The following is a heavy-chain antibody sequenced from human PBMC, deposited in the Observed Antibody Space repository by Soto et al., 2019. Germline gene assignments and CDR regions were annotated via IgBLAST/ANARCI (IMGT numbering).Heavy chain of an antibody. CDR1: GGSFSGYY. CDR2: INHSGST. V-gene: IGHV4-34*01. Sequence: QVQLQQWGAGLLKPSETLSLTCAVYGGSFSGYYWSWIRQPPGKGLEWIGEINHSGSTNYNPSLKSRVTISVDTSKNQFSLKLSSVTAADTAVYYCARVRLIGLYYYYGMDVWGQGTTVTVSS. CDR3: ARVRLIGLYYYYGMDV. J-gene: IGHJ6*02. D-gene: IGHD3-10*01.